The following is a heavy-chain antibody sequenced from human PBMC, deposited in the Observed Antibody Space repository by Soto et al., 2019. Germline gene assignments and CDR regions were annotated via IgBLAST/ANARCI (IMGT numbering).Heavy chain of an antibody. CDR2: SYHSGST. Sequence: PEKLRVTCAVSGYSMISGHYWCWSRQPPGKGLEWRWSSYHSGSTYFNPSLKSRVTISVDTSKNQFSLKLSSVTAADTAVYYCARAVAGDNDAFDIWGQGPMVT. D-gene: IGHD6-19*01. CDR3: ARAVAGDNDAFDI. V-gene: IGHV4-38-2*01. CDR1: GYSMISGHY. J-gene: IGHJ3*02.